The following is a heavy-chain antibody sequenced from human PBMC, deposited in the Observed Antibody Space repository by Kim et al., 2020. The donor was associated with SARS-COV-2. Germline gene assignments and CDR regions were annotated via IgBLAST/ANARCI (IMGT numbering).Heavy chain of an antibody. CDR2: ISYDGSNK. CDR3: AKDFRYYYGSASSPWFDP. J-gene: IGHJ5*02. V-gene: IGHV3-30*18. Sequence: GGSLRLSCAASGFTFSSYGMHWVRQAPGKGLEWVAVISYDGSNKYYADSVKGRFTISRDNSKNTLYLQMNSLRAEDTAVYYCAKDFRYYYGSASSPWFDPWGQGTLVTVSS. D-gene: IGHD3-10*01. CDR1: GFTFSSYG.